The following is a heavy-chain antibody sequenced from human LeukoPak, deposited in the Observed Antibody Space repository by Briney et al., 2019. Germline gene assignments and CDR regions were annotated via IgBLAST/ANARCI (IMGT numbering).Heavy chain of an antibody. D-gene: IGHD6-13*01. CDR1: GGSFSGYY. CDR2: INHSGST. Sequence: SETLSLTCAVYGGSFSGYYWSWIRQPPGEGLEWIGEINHSGSTNYNPSLKSRVTISVDTSKNQFSLKLSSVTAADTAVYYCARSSMVPDYWGQGTLVTVSS. J-gene: IGHJ4*02. V-gene: IGHV4-34*01. CDR3: ARSSMVPDY.